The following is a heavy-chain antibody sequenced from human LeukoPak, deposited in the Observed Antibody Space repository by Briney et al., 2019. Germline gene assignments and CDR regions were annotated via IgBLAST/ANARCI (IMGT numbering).Heavy chain of an antibody. CDR2: ISSSSSYI. CDR1: GFTFSSYS. D-gene: IGHD3-22*01. Sequence: PGGSLRLSCAASGFTFSSYSMNWLRQAPGKGLEGVSSISSSSSYIYYADSVKGRFTISRDNAKNSLYLQMNSLRAEDTAVYYCARDPGRSGYYFDYWGQGTLVTVSS. CDR3: ARDPGRSGYYFDY. V-gene: IGHV3-21*01. J-gene: IGHJ4*02.